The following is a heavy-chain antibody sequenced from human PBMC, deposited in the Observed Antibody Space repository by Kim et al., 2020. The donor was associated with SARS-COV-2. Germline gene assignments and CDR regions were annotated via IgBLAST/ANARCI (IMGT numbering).Heavy chain of an antibody. CDR3: AKEPPGHYFGLDV. V-gene: IGHV3-33*03. J-gene: IGHJ6*02. Sequence: LSLTCAASGFPFNKFNMHWVRQASGKGPEWLAVIWSDGSDRYYADSAKGRFTISRDNSKNTLFLQMNSLRTEDTAVYFCAKEPPGHYFGLDVWGQGTTVIVSS. CDR1: GFPFNKFN. CDR2: IWSDGSDR.